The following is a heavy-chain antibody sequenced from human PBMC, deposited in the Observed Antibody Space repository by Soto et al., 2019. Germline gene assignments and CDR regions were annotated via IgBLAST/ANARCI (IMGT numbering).Heavy chain of an antibody. CDR3: AKDRTMARGIRAFDI. CDR2: ISGSGGMT. V-gene: IGHV3-23*01. J-gene: IGHJ3*02. Sequence: EAQLLQSGGGLVPPGGSLRLSCVASGFAFGNYPMAWVRQTPGKGLQWISTISGSGGMTDYEDCVRGRFTVSIDHSKDRVHLQMTSLRADDTAVYYCAKDRTMARGIRAFDIWGQGTTVTISS. D-gene: IGHD3-10*01. CDR1: GFAFGNYP.